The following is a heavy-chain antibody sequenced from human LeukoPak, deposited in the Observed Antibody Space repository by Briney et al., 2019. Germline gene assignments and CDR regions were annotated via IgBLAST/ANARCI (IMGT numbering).Heavy chain of an antibody. J-gene: IGHJ3*02. CDR2: INTNTGNP. Sequence: ASVKVSCKASGYTFTSYAMNWVRQAPGQGLEWMGWINTNTGNPTYAQGFTGRFVFSLDTSVSTAYLQISSLKAEDTAVYYCASSSALFATSSGYYPEAFDIWGQGTMVTVSS. V-gene: IGHV7-4-1*02. CDR1: GYTFTSYA. D-gene: IGHD3-22*01. CDR3: ASSSALFATSSGYYPEAFDI.